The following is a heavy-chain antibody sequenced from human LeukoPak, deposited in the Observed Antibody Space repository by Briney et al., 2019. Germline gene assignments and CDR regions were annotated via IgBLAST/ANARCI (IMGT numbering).Heavy chain of an antibody. CDR2: IYPSGST. CDR1: GGFISSYC. Sequence: SETLSLTCTVSGGFISSYCWSWVRQPPGKGLEWIGYIYPSGSTDYNPSLRSRVTMSVDTSKSQLSMELRYLTAADTAMYYCATSYDSKTAPNDVWGQGILVTVSS. V-gene: IGHV4-4*09. J-gene: IGHJ4*02. D-gene: IGHD3-3*01. CDR3: ATSYDSKTAPNDV.